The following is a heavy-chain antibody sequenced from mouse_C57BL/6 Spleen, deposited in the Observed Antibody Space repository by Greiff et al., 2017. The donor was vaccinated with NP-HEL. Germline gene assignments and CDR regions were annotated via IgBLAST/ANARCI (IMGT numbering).Heavy chain of an antibody. J-gene: IGHJ2*01. D-gene: IGHD2-13*01. CDR1: GYAFSSSW. CDR2: IYPGDGDT. V-gene: IGHV1-82*01. CDR3: ARSDYVYFDY. Sequence: QVQLKESGPELVKPGASVKISCKASGYAFSSSWMNWVKQRPGKGLEWIGRIYPGDGDTNYNGKFKGKATLTADKSSSTAYMQLSSLTSEDSAVYFCARSDYVYFDYWGQGTTLTVSS.